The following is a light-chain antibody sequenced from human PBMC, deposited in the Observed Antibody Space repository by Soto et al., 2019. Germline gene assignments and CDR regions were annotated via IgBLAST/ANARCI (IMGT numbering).Light chain of an antibody. CDR2: EDN. CDR3: QSYDNNNHVV. V-gene: IGLV6-57*01. J-gene: IGLJ2*01. CDR1: SGNIASNY. Sequence: NFMLTQPHSVSESPGKTVTISCTRSSGNIASNYVQWYQQRPGSSPTTVIYEDNQRPSGVPDRFSGSIDISTNSASLTISGRKTEDESDYYCQSYDNNNHVVFGGGTKLTVL.